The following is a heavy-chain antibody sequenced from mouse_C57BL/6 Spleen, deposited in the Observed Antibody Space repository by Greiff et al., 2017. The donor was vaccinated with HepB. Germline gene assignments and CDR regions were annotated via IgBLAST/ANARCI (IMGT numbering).Heavy chain of an antibody. V-gene: IGHV5-9-1*02. CDR2: ISSGGDYI. Sequence: EVKLQESGEGLVKPGGSLKLSCAASGFTFSSYAMSWVRQTPEKRLEWVAYISSGGDYIYYADTVKGRFTISRDNARNTLYLQMSSLKSEDTAMYYCTRDKEEKGLDYWGQGTSVTVSS. CDR1: GFTFSSYA. J-gene: IGHJ4*01. D-gene: IGHD1-3*01. CDR3: TRDKEEKGLDY.